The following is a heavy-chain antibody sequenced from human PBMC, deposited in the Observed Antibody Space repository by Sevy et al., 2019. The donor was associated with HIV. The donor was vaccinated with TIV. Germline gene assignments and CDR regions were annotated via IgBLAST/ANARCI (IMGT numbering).Heavy chain of an antibody. CDR2: INPNSGVT. J-gene: IGHJ4*02. CDR1: GYTFTGQY. V-gene: IGHV1-2*02. D-gene: IGHD5-18*01. Sequence: ASVKVSCKASGYTFTGQYIHWVRQAPGQGLQWMGWINPNSGVTNHAQEFQGRVTMTRGTSINTAYMELSGLKSDDTAVYYCARDLRLRGDSYGSFDHWGQGTLVTVSS. CDR3: ARDLRLRGDSYGSFDH.